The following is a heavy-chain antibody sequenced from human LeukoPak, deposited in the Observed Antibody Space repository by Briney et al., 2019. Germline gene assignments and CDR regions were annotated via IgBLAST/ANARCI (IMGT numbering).Heavy chain of an antibody. CDR3: ARYSDYVWGSYRSYFDY. D-gene: IGHD3-16*02. CDR2: IYPGDSDT. V-gene: IGHV5-51*01. Sequence: GESLKISCKGSGYSFTSYWIGWVRQMPGKGLEWMGIIYPGDSDTRYSPSFQGQVTISADKSISTAYLQWSSLKASDTAMYYCARYSDYVWGSYRSYFDYWDQGTLVTVSS. CDR1: GYSFTSYW. J-gene: IGHJ4*02.